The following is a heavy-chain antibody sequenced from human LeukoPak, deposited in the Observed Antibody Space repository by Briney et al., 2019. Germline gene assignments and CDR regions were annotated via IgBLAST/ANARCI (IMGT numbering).Heavy chain of an antibody. CDR3: ARKTDSGGQGDY. Sequence: PGGSLRLSCAAFGSTVSVNYMSWVRQAPGKGLECVSVIYSGGNTYYADSVKGRFTISRDNSKNTLYLQMNSLRAEDTAVYYCARKTDSGGQGDYWGPGTLVTVSS. J-gene: IGHJ4*02. CDR2: IYSGGNT. D-gene: IGHD3-22*01. V-gene: IGHV3-66*01. CDR1: GSTVSVNY.